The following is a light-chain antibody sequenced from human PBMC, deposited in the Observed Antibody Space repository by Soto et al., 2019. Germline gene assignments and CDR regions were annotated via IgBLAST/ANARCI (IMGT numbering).Light chain of an antibody. J-gene: IGKJ2*01. CDR3: LQHNTYPYA. V-gene: IGKV1-17*01. Sequence: DIQMTQSPSSLSASVGDRVTITCRAGQGIGNDLIWFQQRPGKVPKRLIYAASTLDSGVPSRFSGSGSGTEFTLTINSPPPEDFVTYYCLQHNTYPYAFGQGTKLEIK. CDR2: AAS. CDR1: QGIGND.